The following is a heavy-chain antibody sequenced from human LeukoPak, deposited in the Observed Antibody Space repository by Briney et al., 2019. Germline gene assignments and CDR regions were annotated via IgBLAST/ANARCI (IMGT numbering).Heavy chain of an antibody. D-gene: IGHD6-13*01. V-gene: IGHV4-4*07. J-gene: IGHJ4*02. CDR1: GGSISSYY. Sequence: SETLSLTCTVSGGSISSYYWSWIRQPAGKGLEWIGHIYNSGSTNYNPSLKGRVTMSVATTKNQFSLHLSSVTAADTAVYYCARSAFLVTAPGLYYFDYWGQGTLVAVSS. CDR3: ARSAFLVTAPGLYYFDY. CDR2: IYNSGST.